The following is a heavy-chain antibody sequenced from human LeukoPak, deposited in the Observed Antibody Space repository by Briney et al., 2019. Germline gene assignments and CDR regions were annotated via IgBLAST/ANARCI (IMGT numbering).Heavy chain of an antibody. J-gene: IGHJ3*02. CDR3: ATSSGDSSSWFTDAFDI. D-gene: IGHD6-13*01. CDR2: ITPFNGNT. CDR1: GYTFTYRY. V-gene: IGHV1-45*02. Sequence: ASVKVSCKASGYTFTYRYLHWVRQAPGQALEWMGWITPFNGNTNYAQKFQDRVTITRDRSMSTAYMELSSLRSEDTAMYYCATSSGDSSSWFTDAFDIWGQGTMVTVSS.